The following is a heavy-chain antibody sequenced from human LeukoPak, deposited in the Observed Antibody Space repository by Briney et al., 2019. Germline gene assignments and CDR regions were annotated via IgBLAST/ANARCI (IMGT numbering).Heavy chain of an antibody. CDR2: VRHDGSNE. Sequence: GGSLRLSCTASGFVFSIYGRPWVRQAPGKGLEWVAFVRHDGSNEYYGDFMKGRFTISRFNSKNTLYLQMNSLRAEDTAVYSCAREPGAGFHSDGSKYWGLGTMITVSS. CDR3: AREPGAGFHSDGSKY. D-gene: IGHD6-19*01. V-gene: IGHV3-30*02. CDR1: GFVFSIYG. J-gene: IGHJ4*02.